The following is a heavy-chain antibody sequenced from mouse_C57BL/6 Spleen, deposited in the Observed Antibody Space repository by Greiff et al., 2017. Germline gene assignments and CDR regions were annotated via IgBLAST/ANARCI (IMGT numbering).Heavy chain of an antibody. CDR1: GFTFSNYW. V-gene: IGHV6-3*01. CDR2: IRLKSDNYAT. Sequence: EVQVVESGGGLVQPGGSMKLSCVASGFTFSNYWMNWVRQSPEKGLEWVAQIRLKSDNYATHYAESVKGRFTISRADSKSSVYLQMNYLRAEDTGIYYCAGEKGYWGQGTTLTVSS. CDR3: AGEKGY. J-gene: IGHJ2*01.